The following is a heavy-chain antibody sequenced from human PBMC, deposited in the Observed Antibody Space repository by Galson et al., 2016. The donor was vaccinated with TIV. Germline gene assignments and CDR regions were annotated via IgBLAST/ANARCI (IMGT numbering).Heavy chain of an antibody. V-gene: IGHV3-21*04. CDR1: GFTFSNYN. CDR3: AKEGIKWLQLYYIDY. CDR2: IGSMTTYI. D-gene: IGHD5-24*01. Sequence: SLRLSCAASGFTFSNYNMNWVRQAPGKGLEWVSSIGSMTTYIRYSDSVKGRFTISRDNSKNTVYLQMDSLRAEDTAVYYCAKEGIKWLQLYYIDYWGQGILVTLSS. J-gene: IGHJ4*02.